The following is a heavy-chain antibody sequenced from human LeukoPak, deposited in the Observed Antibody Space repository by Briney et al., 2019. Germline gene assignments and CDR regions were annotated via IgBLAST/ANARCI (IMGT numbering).Heavy chain of an antibody. CDR2: IWYDGSNK. V-gene: IGHV3-33*01. Sequence: TGGSLRLSCAASGFTFSSYGMHWVRQAPGKGLEWVAVIWYDGSNKYYADSVKGRFTISRDNSKNTLYLQMNSLRAEDTAVYYCARDPFDCTNGVCYTDAFDIWGQGTMVTVSS. J-gene: IGHJ3*02. D-gene: IGHD2-8*01. CDR3: ARDPFDCTNGVCYTDAFDI. CDR1: GFTFSSYG.